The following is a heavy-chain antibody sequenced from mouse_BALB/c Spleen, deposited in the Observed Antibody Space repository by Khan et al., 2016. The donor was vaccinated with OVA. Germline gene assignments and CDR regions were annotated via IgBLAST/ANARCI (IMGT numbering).Heavy chain of an antibody. V-gene: IGHV2-2*02. Sequence: VQLQQSGPGLVQPSQSLSITCTVSGFSLTTYGVHWVRQSPGKGLEWLGVIWSGGSTDYNAAFISRLSISKDSSKSQVFFKMNSLQVNYTAIYYWSRNYDYDEVLAYWGQGTLVTVSA. CDR3: SRNYDYDEVLAY. J-gene: IGHJ3*01. D-gene: IGHD2-4*01. CDR2: IWSGGST. CDR1: GFSLTTYG.